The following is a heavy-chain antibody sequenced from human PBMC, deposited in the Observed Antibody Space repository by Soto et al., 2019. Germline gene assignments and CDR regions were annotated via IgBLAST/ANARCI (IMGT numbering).Heavy chain of an antibody. CDR2: FYYSGST. CDR1: SGSVSSGRHY. D-gene: IGHD3-22*01. CDR3: ARAPNYYDSSGYA. J-gene: IGHJ5*02. V-gene: IGHV4-61*01. Sequence: LSLTCTVSSGSVSSGRHYWSWIRQPPGKGLEWIGYFYYSGSTNYNPTLKSRVTISVDTAKNQFSLKLSSVTAADTAVSYCARAPNYYDSSGYAWGQGTLGT.